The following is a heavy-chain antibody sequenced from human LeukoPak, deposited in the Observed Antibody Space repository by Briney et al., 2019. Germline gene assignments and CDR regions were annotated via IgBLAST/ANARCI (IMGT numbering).Heavy chain of an antibody. Sequence: PGGSLRLSCAASGFTVSSNYMSWVRQAPGKGLEWVSVIYSGGSTYYADSVKGRFTISRDSSKNTLYLQMNSLRAEDTAVYYCASGYSYPYYYMDVWGKGTTVTVSS. D-gene: IGHD5-18*01. CDR3: ASGYSYPYYYMDV. V-gene: IGHV3-53*01. J-gene: IGHJ6*03. CDR1: GFTVSSNY. CDR2: IYSGGST.